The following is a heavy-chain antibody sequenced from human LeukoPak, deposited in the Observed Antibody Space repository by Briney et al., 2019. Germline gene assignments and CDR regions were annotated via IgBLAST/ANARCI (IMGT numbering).Heavy chain of an antibody. CDR3: ARASRRLRTFDY. CDR1: GYTFTSYY. D-gene: IGHD4-17*01. Sequence: ASVKVSCKASGYTFTSYYMHWVRQAPGQGLEWMGVINPSGGSTSYAQKFQGRVTMTRDTSTSTVYMELSSLRSEDTAVYYCARASRRLRTFDYWGPGTLVTVSS. CDR2: INPSGGST. J-gene: IGHJ4*02. V-gene: IGHV1-46*01.